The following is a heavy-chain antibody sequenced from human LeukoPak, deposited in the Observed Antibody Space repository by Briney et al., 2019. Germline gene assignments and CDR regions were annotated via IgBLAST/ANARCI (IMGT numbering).Heavy chain of an antibody. CDR3: ARDSRSLGVTTVTRPFDY. J-gene: IGHJ4*02. CDR2: IYTSGGT. V-gene: IGHV4-61*02. D-gene: IGHD4-17*01. CDR1: GGSISSGSYY. Sequence: SETLSLTCTVSGGSISSGSYYWSWIRQPAGKGLEWIGRIYTSGGTNYNPSLKSRVTISVDTSKNQFSLKLGSVTASDTAVYYCARDSRSLGVTTVTRPFDYWGQGTLVTVSS.